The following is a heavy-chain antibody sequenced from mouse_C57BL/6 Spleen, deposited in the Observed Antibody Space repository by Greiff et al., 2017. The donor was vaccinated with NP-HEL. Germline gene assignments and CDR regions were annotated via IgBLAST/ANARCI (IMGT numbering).Heavy chain of an antibody. V-gene: IGHV1-39*01. CDR2: INPNYGTT. D-gene: IGHD2-4*01. CDR1: GYSFTDYY. J-gene: IGHJ3*01. CDR3: ARGGYYDYLPFAY. Sequence: EVKLQQSGPELVKPGASVKISCKASGYSFTDYYMNWVKQSNGKSLEWIGVINPNYGTTSYNPKFKGKATLTVYPSSSTAYMQLNSLTSEDSSVYYCARGGYYDYLPFAYWGQATLVTVAA.